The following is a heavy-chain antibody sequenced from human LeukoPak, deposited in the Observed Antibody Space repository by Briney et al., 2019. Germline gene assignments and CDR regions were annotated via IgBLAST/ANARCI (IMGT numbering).Heavy chain of an antibody. V-gene: IGHV3-7*01. D-gene: IGHD4-17*01. J-gene: IGHJ4*02. CDR3: ARVYYGDYGYFDY. CDR2: IKRDGSEK. CDR1: GFTFSNYW. Sequence: GGSLRLSCAASGFTFSNYWMTWVRQAPGKGLEWVAAIKRDGSEKYYVDSVKGRFSISRDNAKNSLYLQMNSLRAEDTAVYYCARVYYGDYGYFDYWGQGTLVTVSS.